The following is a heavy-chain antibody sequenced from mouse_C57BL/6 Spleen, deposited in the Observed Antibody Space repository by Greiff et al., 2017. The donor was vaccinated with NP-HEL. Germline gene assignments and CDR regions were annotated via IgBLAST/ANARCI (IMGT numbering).Heavy chain of an antibody. D-gene: IGHD4-1*01. J-gene: IGHJ2*01. CDR2: LYPGDGDT. Sequence: QVQLQESGAELVKPGASVKISCKASGYAFSSYWMNWVKQRPGKGLEWIGQLYPGDGDTNYNGKFKGKATLTADKASSTAYMQLSSLTSEDSAVYFCARWNWDLDFDYWGQGTTLTVSS. CDR1: GYAFSSYW. V-gene: IGHV1-80*01. CDR3: ARWNWDLDFDY.